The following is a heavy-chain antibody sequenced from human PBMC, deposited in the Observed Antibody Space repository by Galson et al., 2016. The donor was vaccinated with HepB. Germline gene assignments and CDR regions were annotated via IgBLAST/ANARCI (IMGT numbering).Heavy chain of an antibody. CDR3: ARLDDYTSSYDQ. J-gene: IGHJ4*02. D-gene: IGHD5-24*01. Sequence: SLRLSCAASGFSFSSYAMSWVRQAPGKGLEWVSSISSSSNYKYQADSLKGRFTISRDNAKNSLYLQMNSLRAEDTAVYYCARLDDYTSSYDQWGRGTLVTVSS. CDR1: GFSFSSYA. CDR2: ISSSSNYK. V-gene: IGHV3-21*01.